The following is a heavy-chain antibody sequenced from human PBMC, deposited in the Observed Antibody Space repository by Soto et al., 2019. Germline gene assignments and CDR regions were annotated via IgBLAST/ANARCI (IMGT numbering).Heavy chain of an antibody. J-gene: IGHJ4*02. D-gene: IGHD1-1*01. CDR1: TFTSYG. CDR2: ISAHNGNT. V-gene: IGHV1-18*01. CDR3: ARGRYGDY. Sequence: TFTSYGITWVRQAPGQGLEWMGWISAHNGNTDYAQKLQGRVIVTRDTSTSTAYMEMRSLRSDDTAVYYCARGRYGDYWGQGALGTVSS.